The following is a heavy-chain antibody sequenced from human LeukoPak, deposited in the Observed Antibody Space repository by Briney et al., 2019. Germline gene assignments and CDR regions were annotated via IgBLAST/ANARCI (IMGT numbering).Heavy chain of an antibody. CDR2: IKQDGSEK. J-gene: IGHJ5*02. CDR1: GLTFSSYW. D-gene: IGHD3-16*02. Sequence: GGSLRLSCAASGLTFSSYWMSWVRQAPGKGLEWVANIKQDGSEKYYVDSVKGRFTISRDNAKNSLYLQMNSLRAEDTAVYYCARDQVNYVWGSYRALNWFDPWGQGTLVTVSS. V-gene: IGHV3-7*01. CDR3: ARDQVNYVWGSYRALNWFDP.